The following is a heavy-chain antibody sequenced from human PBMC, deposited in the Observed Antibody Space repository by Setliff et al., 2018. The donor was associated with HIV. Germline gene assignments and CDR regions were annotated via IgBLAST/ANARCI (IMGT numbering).Heavy chain of an antibody. Sequence: ASVKVSCKASGYSFTSYGINWVRQAPGQGLEWMGWISPYNGNTDYAQNFQGRVTMTTDTPTSTVYMELRSLISDDTAVYYCARGVLITFGYQNWFDPWGQGTLVTVSS. J-gene: IGHJ5*02. CDR3: ARGVLITFGYQNWFDP. V-gene: IGHV1-18*01. CDR1: GYSFTSYG. D-gene: IGHD3-16*01. CDR2: ISPYNGNT.